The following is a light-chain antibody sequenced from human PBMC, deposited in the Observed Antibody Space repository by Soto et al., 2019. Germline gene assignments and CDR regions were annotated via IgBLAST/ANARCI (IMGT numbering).Light chain of an antibody. CDR2: GAS. CDR1: QSVSSSY. CDR3: QQYGSSPWT. V-gene: IGKV3-20*01. Sequence: EIVLTQSPGTLSLSPWERATLSCRASQSVSSSYLAWYQQKPGQAPRLLIYGASSRATGIPDRFSGSGSGTDFTLTISRLEPEDFGVYYCQQYGSSPWTFGQGTKVDI. J-gene: IGKJ1*01.